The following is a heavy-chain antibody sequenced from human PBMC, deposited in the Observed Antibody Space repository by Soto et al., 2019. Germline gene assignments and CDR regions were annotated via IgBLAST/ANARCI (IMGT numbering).Heavy chain of an antibody. D-gene: IGHD3-16*01. CDR3: GGGRLPSPTAFDY. CDR2: IYYSGST. J-gene: IGHJ4*02. Sequence: QVQLQESGPGLVKPSETLSLTCTVSGGSISSYYWSWIRQPPGKGLEWIGYIYYSGSTNYNPSLKSRVPLPVDTSKNQFSLKLSSVTAADTAVYYCGGGRLPSPTAFDYWGQGTLVTVSS. V-gene: IGHV4-59*08. CDR1: GGSISSYY.